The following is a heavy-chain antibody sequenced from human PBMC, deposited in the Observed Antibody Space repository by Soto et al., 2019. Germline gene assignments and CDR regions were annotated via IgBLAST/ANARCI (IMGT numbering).Heavy chain of an antibody. D-gene: IGHD3-3*01. Sequence: GGSLRLSCAASGFTFSSYSMNWVRQAPGKGLEWVSYISSSSSTIYYADSVKGRFTISRDNAKNSLYLQMNSLRAEDTAVYYCARDSEDYDFWSGYYPNYYYYMDGWGKGTTVTVSS. CDR1: GFTFSSYS. CDR3: ARDSEDYDFWSGYYPNYYYYMDG. J-gene: IGHJ6*03. V-gene: IGHV3-48*01. CDR2: ISSSSSTI.